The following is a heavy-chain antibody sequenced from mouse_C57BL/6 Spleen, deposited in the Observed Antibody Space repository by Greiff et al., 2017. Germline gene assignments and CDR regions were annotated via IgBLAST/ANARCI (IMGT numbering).Heavy chain of an antibody. J-gene: IGHJ3*01. V-gene: IGHV3-6*01. D-gene: IGHD3-2*02. CDR2: ISYDGSN. CDR1: GYSITSGYY. CDR3: AEGETAQATFAY. Sequence: EVKLEASGPGLVKPSQSLSLTCSVTGYSITSGYYWNWIRQFPGNKLEWMGYISYDGSNNYNPSLKNRISITRDTSKNQFFLKLNSVTTEDTATYYCAEGETAQATFAYWGQGTLVTVSA.